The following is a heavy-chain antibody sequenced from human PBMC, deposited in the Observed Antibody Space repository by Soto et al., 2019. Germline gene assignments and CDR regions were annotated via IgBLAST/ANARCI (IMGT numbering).Heavy chain of an antibody. V-gene: IGHV4-34*01. CDR3: ARERPKDIVLMVYAIRPDDAFDI. CDR1: GGSFSGYY. D-gene: IGHD2-8*01. Sequence: PSETLSLTCAVYGGSFSGYYWSWIRQPPGKGLEWIGEINHSGSTNYNPSLKSRVTISVDTSKNQFSLKLSSVTAADTAVYYCARERPKDIVLMVYAIRPDDAFDIWGQGTMVTVSS. J-gene: IGHJ3*02. CDR2: INHSGST.